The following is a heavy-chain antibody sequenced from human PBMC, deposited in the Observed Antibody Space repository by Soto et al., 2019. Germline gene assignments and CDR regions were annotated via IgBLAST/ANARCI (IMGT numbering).Heavy chain of an antibody. V-gene: IGHV3-23*01. CDR1: GFTFNTFE. CDR2: ISTDSSRA. CDR3: VKGGWLDF. D-gene: IGHD3-16*01. J-gene: IGHJ5*01. Sequence: EVQLLESGGGLVQPEGSLRLSCAASGFTFNTFEMSWVRQAPGRGLEWVSFISTDSSRAYYADAVKGRFTISRDNSKHTLYLQMNSLTAEDTAVYACVKGGWLDFWGQGTLVTVSS.